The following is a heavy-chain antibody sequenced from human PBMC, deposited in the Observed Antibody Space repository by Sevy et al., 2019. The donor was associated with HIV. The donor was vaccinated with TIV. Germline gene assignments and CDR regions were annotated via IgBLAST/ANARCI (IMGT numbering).Heavy chain of an antibody. CDR1: GGTFSNYA. CDR3: ESSYYESSGYSPLYYHGMDV. Sequence: ASVKVSCKASGGTFSNYAISWVRQAPGQGLEWMGGFIPMFDTANSAQKFQGRVTLTADGSTSTAYMELSSLRSEDTAVYYCESSYYESSGYSPLYYHGMDVWGQGTTVTVSS. D-gene: IGHD3-22*01. J-gene: IGHJ6*01. V-gene: IGHV1-69*13. CDR2: FIPMFDTA.